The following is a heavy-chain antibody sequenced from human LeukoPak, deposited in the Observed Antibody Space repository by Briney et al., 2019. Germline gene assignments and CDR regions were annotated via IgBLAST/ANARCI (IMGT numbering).Heavy chain of an antibody. CDR3: ARENDYGDYVTFDY. J-gene: IGHJ4*02. D-gene: IGHD4-17*01. Sequence: GGSLRLSCAVSGFTFSSYWMSWVRQAPGKGLEWVANIKQDGSEKYYVDSVKGRFTISRDNAKNSLYLQMNSLRAEDTAVYYCARENDYGDYVTFDYWGQGTLVTVSS. V-gene: IGHV3-7*01. CDR1: GFTFSSYW. CDR2: IKQDGSEK.